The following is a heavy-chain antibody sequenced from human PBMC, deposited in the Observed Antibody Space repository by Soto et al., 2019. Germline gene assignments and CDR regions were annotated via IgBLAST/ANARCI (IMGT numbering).Heavy chain of an antibody. D-gene: IGHD2-2*01. J-gene: IGHJ6*02. CDR1: GFTFSSYA. Sequence: PGGSLRLSCAASGFTFSSYAMSWVRQAPGKGLEWVSAISGSGGSTYYADPVKGRFTISRDNSKNTLYLQMNSLRAEDTAVYYCAKVGLGYCSSTSCHYYYYGMDVWGQGTTVTV. V-gene: IGHV3-23*01. CDR3: AKVGLGYCSSTSCHYYYYGMDV. CDR2: ISGSGGST.